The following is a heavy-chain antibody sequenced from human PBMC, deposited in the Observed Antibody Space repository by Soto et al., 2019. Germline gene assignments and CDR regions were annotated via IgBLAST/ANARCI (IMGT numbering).Heavy chain of an antibody. CDR2: ISAYNGNT. CDR3: ARTMAPYYYYYSMDV. J-gene: IGHJ6*02. Sequence: ASVKVSCKASGYTFTSYGISWVRQAPGQGLEWMGWISAYNGNTNYAQKLQGRVTMTTDTSTSTAYMELRSLRSDDTAVYYCARTMAPYYYYYSMDVWDQGTTVTVSS. D-gene: IGHD3-10*01. CDR1: GYTFTSYG. V-gene: IGHV1-18*04.